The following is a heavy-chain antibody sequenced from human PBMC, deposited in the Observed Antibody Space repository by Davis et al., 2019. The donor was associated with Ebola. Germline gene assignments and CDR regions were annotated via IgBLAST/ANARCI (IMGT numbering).Heavy chain of an antibody. CDR1: GFTFSDYY. J-gene: IGHJ4*02. CDR2: VSYDGSVT. D-gene: IGHD6-6*01. Sequence: GESLKISCAASGFTFSDYYMSWIRQAPGKGLEWVAVVSYDGSVTHYGDSLRGRFTVSRDNSWNTVSLQMRSLRTDDTGVYYCAKETNEFSSSSNDYWGQGILVTVSS. V-gene: IGHV3-30*18. CDR3: AKETNEFSSSSNDY.